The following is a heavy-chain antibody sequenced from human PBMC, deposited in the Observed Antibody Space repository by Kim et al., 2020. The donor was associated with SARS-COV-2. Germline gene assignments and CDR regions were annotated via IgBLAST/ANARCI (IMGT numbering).Heavy chain of an antibody. CDR3: AGYIVGQGGRGY. D-gene: IGHD1-26*01. V-gene: IGHV4-59*01. Sequence: SETLSLTCTVSGGFISNNHWSWIRQSPGKGLEWIGHTYESGSIHYNPSLNSRVTISVDRSKNQFSLELTSVTAADTAVYYCAGYIVGQGGRGYWGQGTLV. CDR2: TYESGSI. J-gene: IGHJ4*02. CDR1: GGFISNNH.